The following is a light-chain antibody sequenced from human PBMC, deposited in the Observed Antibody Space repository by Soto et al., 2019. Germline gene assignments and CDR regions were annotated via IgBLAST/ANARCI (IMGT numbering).Light chain of an antibody. CDR2: GAS. CDR3: QQYANSRT. J-gene: IGKJ1*01. V-gene: IGKV3-20*01. Sequence: IVLTQSPCTLSFSPGERSTLSFRASQSVSSSYLAWYQQKPGQAPRLLIYGASSRATGIPDRFSGSGSGTDFTLTISRLEPEDFALYYCQQYANSRTFGQGTKVDIK. CDR1: QSVSSSY.